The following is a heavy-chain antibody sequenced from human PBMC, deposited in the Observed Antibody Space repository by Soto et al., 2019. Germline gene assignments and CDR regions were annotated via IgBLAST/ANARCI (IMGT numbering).Heavy chain of an antibody. D-gene: IGHD3-9*01. V-gene: IGHV1-69*06. CDR2: ILPIFGTT. CDR3: VRWANYDSSTGKGYYFPGMDV. CDR1: GLIFSSYA. J-gene: IGHJ6*02. Sequence: QVQLVQSGAEVKKPGSSVKVSCKASGLIFSSYAISWVRQAPGQGLEWVGGILPIFGTTNYAQRFKGRVTITADTSTTTAYLDLSSLRSEDTAVYFCVRWANYDSSTGKGYYFPGMDVWGQGTTVTVSS.